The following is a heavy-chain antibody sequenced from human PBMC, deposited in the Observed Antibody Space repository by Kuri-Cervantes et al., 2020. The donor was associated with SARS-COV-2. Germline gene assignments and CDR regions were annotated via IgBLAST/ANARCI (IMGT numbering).Heavy chain of an antibody. Sequence: SVKVSCKASRGTFSSYAISWVRPAPGQGLEWMGGIIPIFGTANYAQKFQGRVTITTDESTGTAYMELSSLRSEDTAVYYCARVPSPPRHTYGDSYFDYWGQGTLVTVSS. J-gene: IGHJ4*02. CDR1: RGTFSSYA. CDR3: ARVPSPPRHTYGDSYFDY. CDR2: IIPIFGTA. V-gene: IGHV1-69*05. D-gene: IGHD4-17*01.